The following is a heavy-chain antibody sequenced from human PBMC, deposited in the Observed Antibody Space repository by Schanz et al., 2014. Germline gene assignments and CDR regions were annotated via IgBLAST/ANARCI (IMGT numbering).Heavy chain of an antibody. CDR3: ARDNYYGSGSCAY. V-gene: IGHV3-7*04. Sequence: EVQLVESGGGLVQPGGSLRLSCGGSGFTFSKYWMSWVRQAPEKGLEWVANIKQDGSEKYYVDAVKGRFTISRDNAKNSMYLHMKSLRGEDTAVYYCARDNYYGSGSCAYWGQGTLVTVSS. CDR2: IKQDGSEK. D-gene: IGHD3-10*01. CDR1: GFTFSKYW. J-gene: IGHJ4*02.